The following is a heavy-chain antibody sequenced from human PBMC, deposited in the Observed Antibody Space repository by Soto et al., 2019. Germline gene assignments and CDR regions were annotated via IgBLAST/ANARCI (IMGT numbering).Heavy chain of an antibody. D-gene: IGHD3-16*02. CDR1: GGSISSGDYY. CDR2: IYYSGST. J-gene: IGHJ5*02. Sequence: SETLSLTCTVSGGSISSGDYYWSWIRQPPGKGLEWIGYIYYSGSTYYNPSLKSRVTISVDTSKNQFSLKLSSVTAADTAVYYCARVRRRVYQGRTFDPWGQGTLVTVSS. CDR3: ARVRRRVYQGRTFDP. V-gene: IGHV4-30-4*01.